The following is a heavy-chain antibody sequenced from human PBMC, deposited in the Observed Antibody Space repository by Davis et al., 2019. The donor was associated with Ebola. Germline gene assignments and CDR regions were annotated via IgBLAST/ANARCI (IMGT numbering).Heavy chain of an antibody. CDR2: TRLDGTDK. V-gene: IGHV3-30*02. CDR1: TVTFSGSG. CDR3: ARGNSVSYF. J-gene: IGHJ4*02. D-gene: IGHD2/OR15-2a*01. Sequence: GRSLRPSCTSSTVTFSGSGMHWVRHAPGKGLEWAAFTRLDGTDKFYADFVKGRFTISRDISKNTLYLHMNSLKPEDTAVYYCARGNSVSYFWGQGTLVTVSS.